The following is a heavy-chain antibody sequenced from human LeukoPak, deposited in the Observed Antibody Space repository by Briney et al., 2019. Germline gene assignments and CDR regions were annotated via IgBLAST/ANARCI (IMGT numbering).Heavy chain of an antibody. Sequence: GGSLKPPFPASGLPFSSNAMSGFGRAQGKGLDWVSAFSGSGGSTYYADSVKGRFTISRDNSKNTLYLQMNSLRAEDTAVYYCAKVEQQLVMEYYFDYWGQGTLVTVSS. D-gene: IGHD6-13*01. J-gene: IGHJ4*02. CDR3: AKVEQQLVMEYYFDY. CDR1: GLPFSSNA. CDR2: FSGSGGST. V-gene: IGHV3-23*01.